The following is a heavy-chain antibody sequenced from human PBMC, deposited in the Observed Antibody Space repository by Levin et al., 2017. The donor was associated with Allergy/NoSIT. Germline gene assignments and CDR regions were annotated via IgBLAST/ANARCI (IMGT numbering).Heavy chain of an antibody. CDR3: ARDKLWYYMDV. Sequence: GGSLRLSCAASGFTVSSNYMSWVRQAPGKGLEWVSVIYSGGSTYYADSVKGRFTISRDNSKNTLYLQMNSLRAEDTAVYYCARDKLWYYMDVWGKGTTVTVSS. D-gene: IGHD2-21*01. J-gene: IGHJ6*03. V-gene: IGHV3-66*01. CDR2: IYSGGST. CDR1: GFTVSSNY.